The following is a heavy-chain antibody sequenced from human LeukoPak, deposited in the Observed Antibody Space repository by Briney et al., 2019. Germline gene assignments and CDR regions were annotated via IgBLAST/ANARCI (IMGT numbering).Heavy chain of an antibody. J-gene: IGHJ4*02. CDR1: GFPFSSYW. D-gene: IGHD3-22*01. V-gene: IGHV3-7*01. CDR3: ARNYYDSSGYPEV. CDR2: IKQDGSEK. Sequence: GGSLRLSCAASGFPFSSYWMSWVRQAPGKGREWVANIKQDGSEKYYVDSVKGRFTISRDNAKNSLYLQMNSLRAEDTAVYYCARNYYDSSGYPEVWGQGTLVTVSS.